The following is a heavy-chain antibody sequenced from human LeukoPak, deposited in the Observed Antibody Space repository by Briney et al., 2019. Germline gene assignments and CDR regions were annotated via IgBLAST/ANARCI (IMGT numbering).Heavy chain of an antibody. CDR2: IISRSSYI. Sequence: GGSLRLSCAASGFTFSSYSMKWLRHPPGEWLEWVSSIISRSSYIYYAHSVKGRCTISRDNATNSLYLQINSLRGEDTAVYYCGRDGGYYYFDYWGQGTLVTVSS. CDR1: GFTFSSYS. D-gene: IGHD3-22*01. V-gene: IGHV3-21*01. CDR3: GRDGGYYYFDY. J-gene: IGHJ4*02.